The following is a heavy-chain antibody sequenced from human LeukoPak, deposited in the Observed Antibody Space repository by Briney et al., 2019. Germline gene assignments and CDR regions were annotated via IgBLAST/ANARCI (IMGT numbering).Heavy chain of an antibody. CDR3: ARVLGWFDP. J-gene: IGHJ5*02. CDR2: IYHSGST. D-gene: IGHD1-26*01. V-gene: IGHV4-38-2*01. Sequence: SETLSLTCAVSGYSISSGYYWGWIRQPPGKGLEWIGSIYHSGSTYYNPSLKSRVTISVDTSKNQFSLKLSSVTPADTAVYYCARVLGWFDPWGQGTLVTVSS. CDR1: GYSISSGYY.